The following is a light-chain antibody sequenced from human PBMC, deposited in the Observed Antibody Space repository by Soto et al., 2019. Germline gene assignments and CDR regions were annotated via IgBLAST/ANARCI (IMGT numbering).Light chain of an antibody. CDR3: SSYTSNSSVV. J-gene: IGLJ2*01. Sequence: QSVLTQPASVSGSPGQSITISCTGTSSDVGGYNYVSWYQQHPGKAPKLMIYDVSNRPSGVSNRFSGSKSDNTASQTISGLQAEDEADYYCSSYTSNSSVVFGGGTKLTVL. CDR2: DVS. V-gene: IGLV2-14*01. CDR1: SSDVGGYNY.